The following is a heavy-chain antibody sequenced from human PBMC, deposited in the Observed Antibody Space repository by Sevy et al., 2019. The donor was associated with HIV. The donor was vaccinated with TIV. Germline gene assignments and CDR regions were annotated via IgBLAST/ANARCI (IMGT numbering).Heavy chain of an antibody. CDR3: ARVVVVTDAFDI. J-gene: IGHJ3*02. V-gene: IGHV3-30-3*01. D-gene: IGHD2-21*02. CDR2: ISYDGSNK. CDR1: GFTFSSYA. Sequence: GGSLRLSCAASGFTFSSYAMHWVRQAPGKGLEWVAVISYDGSNKYYADSVKGRFTISRDNSKNTLYLQMNSLRAEDTAGYCCARVVVVTDAFDIWGQGTMVTVSS.